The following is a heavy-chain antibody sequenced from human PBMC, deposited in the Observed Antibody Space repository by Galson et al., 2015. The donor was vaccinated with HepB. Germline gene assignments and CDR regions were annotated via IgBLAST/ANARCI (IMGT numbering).Heavy chain of an antibody. CDR2: INPSGGST. D-gene: IGHD6-13*01. Sequence: ASGYTFTSYYTHWVRQAPGQGLEWMGIINPSGGSTSYAQKFQGRVTMTRDTSTSTVYMELSSLRSEDTAVYYCARDAGIAAAGTCWFDPWGQGTLVTVSS. CDR1: GYTFTSYY. V-gene: IGHV1-46*03. J-gene: IGHJ5*02. CDR3: ARDAGIAAAGTCWFDP.